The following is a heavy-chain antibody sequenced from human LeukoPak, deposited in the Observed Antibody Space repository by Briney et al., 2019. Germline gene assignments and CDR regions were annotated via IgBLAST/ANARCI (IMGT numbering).Heavy chain of an antibody. CDR1: GGSITSYY. Sequence: SETLSLTCTVPGGSITSYYWSWIRHPPGKGLEWIGYIYYSGSTNYNPSLKSRVTISVDTSKNQFSLKLRSVTAADTAVYYCARIRIPAHYCSSTSCYELDYWGQGTLVTVSS. D-gene: IGHD2-2*01. CDR3: ARIRIPAHYCSSTSCYELDY. CDR2: IYYSGST. V-gene: IGHV4-59*08. J-gene: IGHJ4*02.